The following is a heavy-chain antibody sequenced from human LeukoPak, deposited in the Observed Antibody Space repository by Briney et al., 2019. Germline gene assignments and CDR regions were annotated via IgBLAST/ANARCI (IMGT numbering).Heavy chain of an antibody. Sequence: PSETLSLTCTVSGGSISRTSYYWDWIRQPPGKGLEWIGYIYYSGSTKYNPSLKSRVTISVDTSKNQFSLKLSSVTAADTAVYYCARGGTTVTPGLLWFDPWGQGTLVTVSS. CDR2: IYYSGST. J-gene: IGHJ5*02. V-gene: IGHV4-61*05. CDR1: GGSISRTSYY. D-gene: IGHD4-17*01. CDR3: ARGGTTVTPGLLWFDP.